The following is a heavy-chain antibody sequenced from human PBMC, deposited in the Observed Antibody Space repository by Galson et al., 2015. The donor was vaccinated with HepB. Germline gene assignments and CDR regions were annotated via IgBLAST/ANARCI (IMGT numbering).Heavy chain of an antibody. J-gene: IGHJ4*02. CDR3: AKGDSSTSPIDY. V-gene: IGHV1-3*01. CDR2: INAGNGNT. Sequence: SCKASGYTFTSYAMHWVRQAPGQRLEWMGWINAGNGNTKYSQKFQGRVTITRDTSASTAYMELSSLRSEDTAVYYCAKGDSSTSPIDYWGQGTLVTVSS. CDR1: GYTFTSYA. D-gene: IGHD2-2*01.